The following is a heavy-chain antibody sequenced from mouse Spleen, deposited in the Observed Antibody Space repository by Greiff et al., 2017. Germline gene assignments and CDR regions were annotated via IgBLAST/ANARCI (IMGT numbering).Heavy chain of an antibody. D-gene: IGHD4-1*01. CDR1: GYTFTSYW. CDR2: IFPGTGPT. Sequence: ESGAELVKPGASVKLSCKTSGYTFTSYWIQWVKQRPGQGLGWIGEIFPGTGPTYYNEKFKGKATLTIDTSSSTAYMQLSSLTSEDSAVYFCARRGELDYWGQGTTLTVSS. CDR3: ARRGELDY. J-gene: IGHJ2*01. V-gene: IGHV1S132*01.